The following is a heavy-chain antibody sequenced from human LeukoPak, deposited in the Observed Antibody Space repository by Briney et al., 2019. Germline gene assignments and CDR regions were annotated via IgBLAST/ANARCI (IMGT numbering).Heavy chain of an antibody. V-gene: IGHV3-30-3*01. CDR1: GFTFSSYA. Sequence: GGSLRLSCAASGFTFSSYAMHWVRQAPGKGLEWVALISYEGSNKYYADSVKGRFTISRDNSKNTLYLQMSSLRAEDTAVYYCARDALTYSSGQNGYFQHWGQGTLVTVSS. D-gene: IGHD6-19*01. CDR3: ARDALTYSSGQNGYFQH. J-gene: IGHJ1*01. CDR2: ISYEGSNK.